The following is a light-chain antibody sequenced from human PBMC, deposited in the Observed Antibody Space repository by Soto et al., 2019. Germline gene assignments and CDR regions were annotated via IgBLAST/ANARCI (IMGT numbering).Light chain of an antibody. CDR1: QGISSY. V-gene: IGKV1-9*01. Sequence: DIQLTQSPSFLSASVGDRVTITCRASQGISSYLAWYQQKPGKAPKFLIYAASTLQSGVPSRFSGSGSGTEFTLTISSLQPEDFGTYYCQQLNSYPPSITFGQGTRLEIK. CDR3: QQLNSYPPSIT. J-gene: IGKJ5*01. CDR2: AAS.